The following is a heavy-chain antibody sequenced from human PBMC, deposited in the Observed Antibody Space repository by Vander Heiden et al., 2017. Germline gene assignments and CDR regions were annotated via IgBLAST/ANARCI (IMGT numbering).Heavy chain of an antibody. D-gene: IGHD3-3*01. CDR1: GGSISSSSYY. Sequence: QLQLQESGPGLVKPSETLSLTCTVSGGSISSSSYYWGWIRQPPGKGLEWIGSIYYSGSTYYNPSLKSRVTISVDTSKNQFSLKLSSVTAADTAVYYCATLGVIIGNWFDPWGQGTLVTVSS. CDR3: ATLGVIIGNWFDP. CDR2: IYYSGST. V-gene: IGHV4-39*01. J-gene: IGHJ5*02.